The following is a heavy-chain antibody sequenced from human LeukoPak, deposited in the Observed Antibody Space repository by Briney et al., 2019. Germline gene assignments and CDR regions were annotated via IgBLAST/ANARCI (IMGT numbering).Heavy chain of an antibody. D-gene: IGHD3-10*01. CDR3: ARGLFNVLLWFGGPGDYYGMDV. CDR1: GGSISSSSYY. J-gene: IGHJ6*02. CDR2: INHSGST. V-gene: IGHV4-39*07. Sequence: PSETLSLTCTVSGGSISSSSYYWGWIRQPPGKGLEWIGEINHSGSTNYNPSLKSRVTISVDTSKNQFSLKLSSVTAADTAVYYCARGLFNVLLWFGGPGDYYGMDVWGQGTTVTVSS.